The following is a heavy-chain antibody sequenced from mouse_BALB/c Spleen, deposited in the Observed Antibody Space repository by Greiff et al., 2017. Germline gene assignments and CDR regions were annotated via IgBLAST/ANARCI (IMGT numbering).Heavy chain of an antibody. CDR2: ISTYYGDA. D-gene: IGHD2-4*01. Sequence: VQLQQSGAELVRPGVSVKISCKGSGYTFTDYAMHWVKQSHAKSLEWIGVISTYYGDASYNQKFKGKATMTVDKSSSTAYMELARLTSEDSAIYYCARSTMITAAGFAYWGQGTLVTVSA. J-gene: IGHJ3*01. V-gene: IGHV1S137*01. CDR3: ARSTMITAAGFAY. CDR1: GYTFTDYA.